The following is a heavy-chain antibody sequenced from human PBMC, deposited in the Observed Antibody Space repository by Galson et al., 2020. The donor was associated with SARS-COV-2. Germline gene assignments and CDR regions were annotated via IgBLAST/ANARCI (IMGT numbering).Heavy chain of an antibody. CDR1: GGSISPSS. CDR3: ARFWGGFDI. J-gene: IGHJ3*02. V-gene: IGHV4-59*08. Sequence: ASETLSLTCTASGGSISPSSMSWIRQPPGKGLEWIGHIYYSGSTNYNPSLKSRVTMSIDRSKNQFSRMLSSVTAADTAVYYCARFWGGFDIWGQGTMISVSS. CDR2: IYYSGST. D-gene: IGHD3-3*01.